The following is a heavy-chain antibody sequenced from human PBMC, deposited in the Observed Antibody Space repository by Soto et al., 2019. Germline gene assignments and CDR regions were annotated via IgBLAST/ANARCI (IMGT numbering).Heavy chain of an antibody. J-gene: IGHJ4*02. CDR3: ARDPPQNDDQTFDY. Sequence: PGGSLRLSCVASGFTVTSNYLYWVRQAPGKGLKWVSVIYPSGGTYYAESVKDRFIISRDNSKNTVYLQMNSLRAEDTAVYYCARDPPQNDDQTFDYWGQGT. D-gene: IGHD1-1*01. CDR2: IYPSGGT. CDR1: GFTVTSNY. V-gene: IGHV3-66*01.